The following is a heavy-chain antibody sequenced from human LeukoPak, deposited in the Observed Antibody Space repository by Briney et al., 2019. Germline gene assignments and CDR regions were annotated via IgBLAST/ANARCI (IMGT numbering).Heavy chain of an antibody. V-gene: IGHV3-21*01. Sequence: GGSLRLSCAASGFTFSTYNMNWVRQAPGKGLEWVSSISSSSSYIYYADSVKGRFTISRDNAKNSLYLQMNSLGAEDSAVYYCARDSLPPRSLSDAFNVGGQGTMVTVSS. CDR2: ISSSSSYI. CDR3: ARDSLPPRSLSDAFNV. J-gene: IGHJ3*01. CDR1: GFTFSTYN. D-gene: IGHD3-10*01.